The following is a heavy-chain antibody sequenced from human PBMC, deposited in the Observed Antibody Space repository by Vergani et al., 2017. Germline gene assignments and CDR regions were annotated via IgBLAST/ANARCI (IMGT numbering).Heavy chain of an antibody. J-gene: IGHJ5*02. V-gene: IGHV1-2*02. CDR1: GYTFTGYY. Sequence: QVQLVQSGAEVKKPGASVKVSCKASGYTFTGYYMHWVRQAPGQGLEWMGWINPNSGGTNYAQKFQGRVTITADESTSTAYMELSSLRSEDTAVYYCARDVGDSSGHWFDPWGQGTLVTVSS. D-gene: IGHD6-19*01. CDR2: INPNSGGT. CDR3: ARDVGDSSGHWFDP.